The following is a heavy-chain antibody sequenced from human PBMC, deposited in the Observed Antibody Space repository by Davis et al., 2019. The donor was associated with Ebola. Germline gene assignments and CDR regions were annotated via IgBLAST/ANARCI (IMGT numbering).Heavy chain of an antibody. CDR3: ARHENGGWQFDY. J-gene: IGHJ4*02. CDR2: IYYSGST. V-gene: IGHV4-59*08. Sequence: SETLSLTCTVSGGSISSYYWSWIRQPPGKGLEWIGYIYYSGSTNYNPSLKSRVTISVDTSKNQFSLKLSSVTAADTAVYYCARHENGGWQFDYWGQGTLVTVSS. CDR1: GGSISSYY. D-gene: IGHD6-19*01.